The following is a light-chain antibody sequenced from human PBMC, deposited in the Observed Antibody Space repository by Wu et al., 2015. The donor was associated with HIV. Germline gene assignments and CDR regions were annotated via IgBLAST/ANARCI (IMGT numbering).Light chain of an antibody. CDR1: QSVSHNY. CDR3: QQYGSPWT. V-gene: IGKV3-20*01. CDR2: GAF. J-gene: IGKJ1*01. Sequence: VLTQSPGTLSLSPGEGATLSCRASQSVSHNYLAWYQQRYGQAPRLLIYGAFNRAAGIPDRFSGSGSGTDFTLTISRLEPEDFAVYYCQQYGSPWTFGQGTKVEIK.